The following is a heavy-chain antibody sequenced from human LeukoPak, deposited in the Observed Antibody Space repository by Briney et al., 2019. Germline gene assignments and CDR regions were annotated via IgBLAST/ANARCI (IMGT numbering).Heavy chain of an antibody. J-gene: IGHJ3*02. CDR3: ASVVGGYYPPVEGFDI. Sequence: PGGSLRLSCAASGFTFSSCWMHWVRQAPGKGLVWVSRINSDGSTTNYADSVRGRFTISRDNAKNTLYLQMNSLRAEDPALYYCASVVGGYYPPVEGFDIWGQGTMVTVSS. CDR2: INSDGSTT. CDR1: GFTFSSCW. D-gene: IGHD3-3*01. V-gene: IGHV3-74*01.